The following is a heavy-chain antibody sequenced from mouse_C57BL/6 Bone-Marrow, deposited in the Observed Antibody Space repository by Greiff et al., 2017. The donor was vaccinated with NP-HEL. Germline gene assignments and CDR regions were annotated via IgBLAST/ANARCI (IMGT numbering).Heavy chain of an antibody. CDR2: IYPRSGNT. Sequence: VKLQQSGAELVRPGASVKLSCKASGYTFTSYGISWVKQRTGQGLEWIGEIYPRSGNTYYNEKFKGKATLTADKSSSTAYMALRSLTSEDSAVYFCARSRLRRGYAMDYWGQGTSVTVSS. V-gene: IGHV1-81*01. CDR3: ARSRLRRGYAMDY. J-gene: IGHJ4*01. D-gene: IGHD2-4*01. CDR1: GYTFTSYG.